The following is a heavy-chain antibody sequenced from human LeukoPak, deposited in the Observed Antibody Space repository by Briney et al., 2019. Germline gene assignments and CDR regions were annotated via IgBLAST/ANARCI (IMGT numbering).Heavy chain of an antibody. Sequence: PSETLSLTCAVYGGSFSAYYWSWIRQPPGKGLEWMGEINHRGSTNYNPSLKSRATISVDTSKKQFSLKLSSLTAADTAVYYCARGSCSGGSCYLYNYYHYMDVWGKGTTVTVSS. CDR3: ARGSCSGGSCYLYNYYHYMDV. J-gene: IGHJ6*03. CDR2: INHRGST. V-gene: IGHV4-34*01. D-gene: IGHD2-15*01. CDR1: GGSFSAYY.